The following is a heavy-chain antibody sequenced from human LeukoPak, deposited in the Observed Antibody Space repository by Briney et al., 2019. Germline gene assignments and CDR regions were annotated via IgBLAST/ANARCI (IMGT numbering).Heavy chain of an antibody. V-gene: IGHV4-59*08. Sequence: GSLRLSCAASGFTFSSYAMSWIRQPPGKGLEWLGRIYYTGSTTYNPSLRSRVFMSVDTSKNQFFLRLNSVTAADTAVYYCARHRYYVNFGEYIGYWGQGTLVSVSS. CDR1: GFTFSSYA. J-gene: IGHJ4*03. CDR2: IYYTGST. D-gene: IGHD3-10*01. CDR3: ARHRYYVNFGEYIGY.